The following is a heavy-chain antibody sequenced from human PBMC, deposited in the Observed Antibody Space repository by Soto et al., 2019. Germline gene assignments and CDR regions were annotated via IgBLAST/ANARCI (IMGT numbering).Heavy chain of an antibody. Sequence: EVQLVESGGGLVQPGGSLRLSCAASGFTFSSYSMNWVRQAPGKGLEWVSYISSSSSTIYYADSVKGRFTISRDNAKNARYLQMSNLRAEDTAVYYCAIDRSPIETEVVYGYSGYAAGPYYFDYWGQGTLVTVSS. V-gene: IGHV3-48*01. CDR1: GFTFSSYS. CDR3: AIDRSPIETEVVYGYSGYAAGPYYFDY. J-gene: IGHJ4*02. D-gene: IGHD5-12*01. CDR2: ISSSSSTI.